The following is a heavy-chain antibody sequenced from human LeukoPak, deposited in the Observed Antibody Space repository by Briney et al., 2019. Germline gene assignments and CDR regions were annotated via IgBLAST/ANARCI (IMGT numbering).Heavy chain of an antibody. CDR3: ARQVRYCSSTSCYNFDY. CDR2: IYTSGST. V-gene: IGHV4-61*02. J-gene: IGHJ4*02. CDR1: GGSISSGSYY. Sequence: PSQTLSLTCTVSGGSISSGSYYWSWIRQPAGTGLEWIGRIYTSGSTNYNPSLKSRVTISVDTSKNQFSLKLSSVTAADTAVYYCARQVRYCSSTSCYNFDYWGQGTLVTVSS. D-gene: IGHD2-2*02.